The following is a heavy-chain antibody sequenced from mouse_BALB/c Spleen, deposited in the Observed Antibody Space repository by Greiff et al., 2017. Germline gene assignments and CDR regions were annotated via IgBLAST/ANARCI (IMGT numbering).Heavy chain of an antibody. V-gene: IGHV5-12-2*01. CDR1: GFTFSSYT. D-gene: IGHD1-1*01. CDR3: ARQRGGSSYYLDY. CDR2: ISNGGGST. J-gene: IGHJ2*01. Sequence: EVHLVESGGGLVQPGGSLKLSCAASGFTFSSYTMSWVRQTPEKRLEWVAYISNGGGSTYYPDTVKGRFTISRDNAKNTLYLQMSSLKSEDTAMYYCARQRGGSSYYLDYWGQGTTLTVSS.